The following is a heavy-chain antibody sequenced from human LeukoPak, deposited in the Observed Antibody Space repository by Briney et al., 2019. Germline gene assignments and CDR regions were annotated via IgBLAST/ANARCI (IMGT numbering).Heavy chain of an antibody. CDR1: GGSSSGYY. V-gene: IGHV4-34*01. CDR3: ARERGSGSYYNVFNWFDP. D-gene: IGHD3-10*01. CDR2: INHRGST. Sequence: SETLSLTCAVYGGSSSGYYWSWIRQPPGKGLEWIGEINHRGSTNYNPSLKSRVTISVDTSKNQFSLKLSSVPDADTAVYYCARERGSGSYYNVFNWFDPWGQGTLVTVSS. J-gene: IGHJ5*02.